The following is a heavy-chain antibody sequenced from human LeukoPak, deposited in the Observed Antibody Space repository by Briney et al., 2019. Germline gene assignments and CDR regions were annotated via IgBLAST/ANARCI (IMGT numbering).Heavy chain of an antibody. CDR2: ISGSGGST. D-gene: IGHD3-10*01. CDR3: ARDARWFGELSPYYFDY. J-gene: IGHJ4*02. CDR1: GFIFDDYA. Sequence: GGSLRLSCAASGFIFDDYAMSWVRQAPGKGLEWVSAISGSGGSTYYADSVKGRFTISRDNSKNMLYLQMNSLRAEDTAVYYCARDARWFGELSPYYFDYWGQGTLVTVSS. V-gene: IGHV3-23*01.